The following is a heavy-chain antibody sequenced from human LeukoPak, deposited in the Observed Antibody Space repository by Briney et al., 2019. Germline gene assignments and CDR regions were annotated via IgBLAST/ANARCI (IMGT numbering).Heavy chain of an antibody. D-gene: IGHD3-9*01. CDR3: ARAQSYYDILTGFDYYYGMDV. CDR1: GFTVSSNY. J-gene: IGHJ6*02. CDR2: IYSGGST. Sequence: GGSLRLSCAASGFTVSSNYMSWVRQAPGKGLEWVSVIYSGGSTYYADSVKGRFTISRHNSKNTPYLQMNSLRAEDTAVYYCARAQSYYDILTGFDYYYGMDVWGQGTTVTVSS. V-gene: IGHV3-53*04.